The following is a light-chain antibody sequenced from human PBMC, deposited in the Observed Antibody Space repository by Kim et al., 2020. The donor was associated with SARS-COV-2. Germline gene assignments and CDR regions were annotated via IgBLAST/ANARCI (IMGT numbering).Light chain of an antibody. CDR1: QSISTY. V-gene: IGKV1-39*01. CDR2: AAS. Sequence: DIQLTQSPSSLSASVGDGVTITCRASQSISTYLNWYQQKLGKAPKLLIYAASSLQSGVPSRFSGSGSGTDFTLTISSLQPEDFAIYYCQQSYTTPGTFGQGTKVDIK. CDR3: QQSYTTPGT. J-gene: IGKJ1*01.